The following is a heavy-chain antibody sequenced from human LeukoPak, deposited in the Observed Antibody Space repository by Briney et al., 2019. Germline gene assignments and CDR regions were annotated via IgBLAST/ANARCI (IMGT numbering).Heavy chain of an antibody. Sequence: GESLKISCKASGYTFTSYWIAWVRQMPGKGLEWMGIIYPGDSDTRYSPSFQGQVSFSADKSISTAFLQWDSLKASDTGMYYCARLGIEDGPGGFDYWGQGTLVTVSS. V-gene: IGHV5-51*01. J-gene: IGHJ4*02. CDR3: ARLGIEDGPGGFDY. CDR2: IYPGDSDT. D-gene: IGHD5-24*01. CDR1: GYTFTSYW.